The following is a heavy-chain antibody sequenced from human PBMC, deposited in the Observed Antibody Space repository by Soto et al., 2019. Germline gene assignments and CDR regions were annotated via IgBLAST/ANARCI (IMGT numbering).Heavy chain of an antibody. CDR3: ARATSSSWYGEVFQH. CDR2: IIPILGIA. V-gene: IGHV1-69*02. CDR1: GGTFSSYT. Sequence: QVQLVQSGAEVKKPGSSVKVSCKASGGTFSSYTISWVRQAPGQGLEWMGRIIPILGIANYAQKFQGRVTITADKSTSTAYMELSSLRSEDTAVYYCARATSSSWYGEVFQHWGHGTLVTVSS. J-gene: IGHJ1*01. D-gene: IGHD6-13*01.